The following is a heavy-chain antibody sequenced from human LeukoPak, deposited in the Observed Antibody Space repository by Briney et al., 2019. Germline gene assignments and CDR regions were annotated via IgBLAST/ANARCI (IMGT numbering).Heavy chain of an antibody. Sequence: ASVKVSSTASGYTFTSYAMHWVRQAPGQRLEWMGWINAGNGNTKYSQKFQGRVTITRDTSASTAYMELSSLRSEDTAVYYCARDQGAGSELDYWGQGTLVTVSS. D-gene: IGHD6-19*01. J-gene: IGHJ4*02. CDR3: ARDQGAGSELDY. CDR1: GYTFTSYA. V-gene: IGHV1-3*01. CDR2: INAGNGNT.